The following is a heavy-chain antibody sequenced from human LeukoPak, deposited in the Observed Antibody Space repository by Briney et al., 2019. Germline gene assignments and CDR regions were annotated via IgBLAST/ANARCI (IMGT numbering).Heavy chain of an antibody. CDR2: ISGSGGNT. D-gene: IGHD6-13*01. CDR3: ARVEEAAAFNP. J-gene: IGHJ5*02. Sequence: GGSLRLSCGASGFTFSSYAMSWVRQAPGKGLEWVSVISGSGGNTYYADSVKGRYTISRDNAKNSLYLQMNSLRAEDTAVYYCARVEEAAAFNPWGQGTLVTVSS. CDR1: GFTFSSYA. V-gene: IGHV3-23*01.